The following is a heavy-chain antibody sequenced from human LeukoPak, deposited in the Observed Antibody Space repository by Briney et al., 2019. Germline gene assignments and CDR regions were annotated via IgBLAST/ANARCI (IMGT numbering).Heavy chain of an antibody. CDR3: AEGSMITFAGVIVIPFDY. V-gene: IGHV3-23*01. CDR1: GFTFSSYA. D-gene: IGHD3-16*02. CDR2: ISGSGGST. Sequence: GGSLRLSCAASGFTFSSYAMSWVRQAPGKGLEWVSAISGSGGSTYYADSVRGRFTISRDNSKNTLYLQMNSLRAEDTAVYYCAEGSMITFAGVIVIPFDYWGQGTLVTVSS. J-gene: IGHJ4*02.